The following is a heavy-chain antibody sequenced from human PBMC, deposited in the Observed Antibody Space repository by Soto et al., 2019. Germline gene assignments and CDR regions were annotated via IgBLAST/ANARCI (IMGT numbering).Heavy chain of an antibody. CDR1: GFTFSSYA. V-gene: IGHV3-30-3*01. Sequence: PGGSLRLSCAASGFTFSSYAMHLVRQATGKGLEWVAVISYDGSNKYYADSVKGRFTISRDNSKNTLYLQMNSLRAEDTAVYYCAVGYCSSTSCYAPRLYYYGMDVWGQGTTVTVSS. J-gene: IGHJ6*02. CDR3: AVGYCSSTSCYAPRLYYYGMDV. D-gene: IGHD2-2*01. CDR2: ISYDGSNK.